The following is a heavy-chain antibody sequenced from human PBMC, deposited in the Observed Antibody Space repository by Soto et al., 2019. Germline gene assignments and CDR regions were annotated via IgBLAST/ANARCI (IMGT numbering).Heavy chain of an antibody. Sequence: ASVKVSCKASGYTFTGYYMHWVRQGPGQGLEWMGWINPNSGGTNYAQKFQGWVTMTRDTSISTAYMELSRPRSDDTAVYYCARAIGYCSGGSCYGVYWDYWGQGTLVTVSS. V-gene: IGHV1-2*04. CDR2: INPNSGGT. J-gene: IGHJ4*02. D-gene: IGHD2-15*01. CDR1: GYTFTGYY. CDR3: ARAIGYCSGGSCYGVYWDY.